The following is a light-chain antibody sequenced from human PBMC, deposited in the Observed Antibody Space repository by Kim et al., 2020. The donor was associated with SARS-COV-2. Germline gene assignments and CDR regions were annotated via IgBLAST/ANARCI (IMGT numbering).Light chain of an antibody. CDR2: GAS. Sequence: ASVGDIVTNTCRASQDIRNDLGWYQQNPGRAPKRLIYGASSLQSGVPSRFSGSGSGTEFTLTISSLQPEDFATYFCLQHNTYPITFGQGTRLEIK. CDR3: LQHNTYPIT. J-gene: IGKJ5*01. CDR1: QDIRND. V-gene: IGKV1-17*01.